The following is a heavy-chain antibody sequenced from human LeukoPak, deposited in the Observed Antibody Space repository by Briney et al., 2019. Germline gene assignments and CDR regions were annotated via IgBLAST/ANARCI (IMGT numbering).Heavy chain of an antibody. D-gene: IGHD6-13*01. V-gene: IGHV1-46*01. CDR3: ARVPRGVKYSSSWLGYLDY. CDR1: GYTFTSYY. Sequence: GASVKVSCKASGYTFTSYYMHWVRQAPGQGLEWMGIINPSGGSTSYAQKFQGRVTMTRDMSTSTVYMELSSLRAEETAVYYCARVPRGVKYSSSWLGYLDYWGQGTLVTVSS. J-gene: IGHJ4*02. CDR2: INPSGGST.